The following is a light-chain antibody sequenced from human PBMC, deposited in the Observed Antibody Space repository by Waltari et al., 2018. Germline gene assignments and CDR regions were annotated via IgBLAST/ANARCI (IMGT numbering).Light chain of an antibody. Sequence: QSALTQPASVSASPGQSLTIPCTGTSSDLAHYILGSWYQQHPGKAPKLMIYEDTTRPSGVSNRFSGSKSGNTASLTISGLQAEDEADYFCSSYAGSSTLVFGGGTKLTVL. CDR3: SSYAGSSTLV. CDR1: SSDLAHYIL. V-gene: IGLV2-23*01. CDR2: EDT. J-gene: IGLJ3*02.